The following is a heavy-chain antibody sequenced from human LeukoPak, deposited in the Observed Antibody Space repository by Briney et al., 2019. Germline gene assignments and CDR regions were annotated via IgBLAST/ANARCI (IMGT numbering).Heavy chain of an antibody. D-gene: IGHD6-13*01. V-gene: IGHV4-38-2*02. CDR3: ASHGGIIAAPGTRAFDI. J-gene: IGHJ3*02. Sequence: PSEALSLTCIVSGYSISGGYCWVWIGQPPGKGRGWLGSIYHSGSTYYNPAHKSRVTISVDTSKNQLSLKLTSVTAADTAVYHRASHGGIIAAPGTRAFDIWGQGTTVTGSS. CDR1: GYSISGGYC. CDR2: IYHSGST.